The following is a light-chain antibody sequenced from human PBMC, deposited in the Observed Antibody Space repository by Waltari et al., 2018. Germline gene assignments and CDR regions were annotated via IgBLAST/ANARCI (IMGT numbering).Light chain of an antibody. Sequence: SYVLTQPPSVSVAPGHTARISCGGANIRPKTVHWYQQKAGQAPVVVVCADSDRPSGIPERFSGSNSGNTATLTITRVEAGDEADYYCQVWENTDDPWVFGGGTKLTVL. CDR1: NIRPKT. V-gene: IGLV3-21*02. CDR3: QVWENTDDPWV. J-gene: IGLJ3*02. CDR2: ADS.